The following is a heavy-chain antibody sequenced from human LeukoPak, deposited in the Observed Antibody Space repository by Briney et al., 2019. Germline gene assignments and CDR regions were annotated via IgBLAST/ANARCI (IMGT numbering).Heavy chain of an antibody. Sequence: GGSLRLPCVVSGFTFEFTFSDFEMYWVRQAPGKGLEWISYISSSGSTKYYADSVKGRFTISRDNGKKSLFLQMNSLRAEDTAVYYCATMTVASAFDYWGQGSLVTVSS. D-gene: IGHD6-19*01. J-gene: IGHJ4*02. CDR1: GFTFEFTFSDFE. CDR3: ATMTVASAFDY. CDR2: ISSSGSTK. V-gene: IGHV3-48*03.